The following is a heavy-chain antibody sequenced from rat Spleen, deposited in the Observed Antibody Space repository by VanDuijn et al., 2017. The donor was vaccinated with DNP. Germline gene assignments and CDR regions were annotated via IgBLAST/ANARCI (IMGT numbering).Heavy chain of an antibody. J-gene: IGHJ2*01. CDR3: AGGSDGVWFAY. CDR1: GYTFTTYY. D-gene: IGHD4-4*01. Sequence: QVQLQQSGAELAKPGSSVMISCRASGYTFTTYYIGWIKQTTRQGLEFIGYINMGSGGTNYNEKFKGKATLTVGKSSSTAFIQLSSLTPDDSAVYYCAGGSDGVWFAYWGQGVMVTVSS. CDR2: INMGSGGT. V-gene: IGHV1-43*01.